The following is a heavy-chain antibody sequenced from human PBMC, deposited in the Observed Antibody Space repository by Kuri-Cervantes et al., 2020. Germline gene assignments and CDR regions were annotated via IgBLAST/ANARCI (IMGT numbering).Heavy chain of an antibody. V-gene: IGHV3-7*01. Sequence: GESLKISCAASGFTFSSYWMSWVRQAPGKGLEWVAKIKQDGSEKYYVDSVKGRFTISRDNAKNSLYLQMNSLRAEDTAVYYCAREAYSSGPLDYWGQGTLVTVSS. CDR2: IKQDGSEK. D-gene: IGHD6-19*01. CDR1: GFTFSSYW. CDR3: AREAYSSGPLDY. J-gene: IGHJ4*02.